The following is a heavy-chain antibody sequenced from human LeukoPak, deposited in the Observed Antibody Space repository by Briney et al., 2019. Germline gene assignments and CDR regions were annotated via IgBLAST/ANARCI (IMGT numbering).Heavy chain of an antibody. CDR1: GFTFSSYC. J-gene: IGHJ1*01. CDR3: ADYYCSSTSCYFQH. V-gene: IGHV3-74*01. CDR2: IITDGSCT. D-gene: IGHD2-2*01. Sequence: GGSQRLFCAPSGFTFSSYCMHWVRQAPGKGRVCVSRIITDGSCTSYAHSVKGRLTVSRENAKNTLYLKINSLRAEYTAVYYCADYYCSSTSCYFQHWGQGTLVTVSS.